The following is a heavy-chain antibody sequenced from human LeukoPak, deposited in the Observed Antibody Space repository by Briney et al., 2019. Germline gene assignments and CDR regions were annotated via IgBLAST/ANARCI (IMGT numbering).Heavy chain of an antibody. J-gene: IGHJ6*02. CDR3: ARVPNHYYYGMDV. V-gene: IGHV4-34*01. CDR2: INHSGST. CDR1: GGSFSGYY. Sequence: PSETLSLTCAVYGGSFSGYYWSWIRQPPGKGLEWIGEINHSGSTNYNPSLKSRVTISVDTSKNQFSLKLSSVTAADTAVYYCARVPNHYYYGMDVWGQGTTVTDSS.